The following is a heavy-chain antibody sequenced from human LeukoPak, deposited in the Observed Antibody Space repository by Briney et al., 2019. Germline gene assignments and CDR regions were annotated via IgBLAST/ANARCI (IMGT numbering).Heavy chain of an antibody. J-gene: IGHJ3*02. CDR2: INHSGST. CDR3: ARGAYCGGDCWLMRGAFDI. CDR1: GGSFSGYY. V-gene: IGHV4-34*01. D-gene: IGHD2-21*02. Sequence: PSETLSLTCAVYGGSFSGYYWSWIRQPPGKGLGWIGEINHSGSTNYNPSLKSRVTISVDTSKNQFSLKLSSVTAADTAVYYCARGAYCGGDCWLMRGAFDIWGQGTMVTVSS.